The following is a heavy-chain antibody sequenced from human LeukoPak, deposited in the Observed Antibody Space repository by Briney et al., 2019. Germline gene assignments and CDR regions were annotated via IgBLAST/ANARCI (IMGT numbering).Heavy chain of an antibody. D-gene: IGHD1-26*01. J-gene: IGHJ3*02. CDR1: GFTFSSAW. Sequence: GGSLRLSCAASGFTFSSAWMGWVRQAPGKGLEWVGRIKSKTNGGTTDYAAPVKVRFTISRDNSKNTLYLQMNSLRAEDTAVYYCARGIVGALDAFDIWGQETMVTVSS. CDR2: IKSKTNGGTT. V-gene: IGHV3-15*01. CDR3: ARGIVGALDAFDI.